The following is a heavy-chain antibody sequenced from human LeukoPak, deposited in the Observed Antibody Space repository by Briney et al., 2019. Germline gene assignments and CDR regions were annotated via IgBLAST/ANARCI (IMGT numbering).Heavy chain of an antibody. CDR1: GFTLGSYW. V-gene: IGHV3-74*01. CDR2: INSDGSST. CDR3: ARGAMPDY. D-gene: IGHD2-2*01. J-gene: IGHJ4*02. Sequence: GGSLRLSCEASGFTLGSYWMHWVRQAPGKGLVWVSGINSDGSSTSYADSVKGRFTISRDNAKNTLYLQMNSLRAEDTAVYYCARGAMPDYWGQGTLVTVSS.